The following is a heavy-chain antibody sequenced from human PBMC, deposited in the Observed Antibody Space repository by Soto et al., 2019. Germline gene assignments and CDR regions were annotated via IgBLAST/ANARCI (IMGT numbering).Heavy chain of an antibody. CDR2: ISGDGDST. J-gene: IGHJ4*02. Sequence: EVQLLESGGGLVQPGGSLRLSCAAYGFTFSNYAMSWVRQAPGKGLEWVSVISGDGDSTYYGDSVKGRFTISRDNSKNMLYLQMNSLRAEDTAVYYCAKGAAGRTNDYGDYWGQGTLVTVSA. CDR1: GFTFSNYA. CDR3: AKGAAGRTNDYGDY. D-gene: IGHD1-1*01. V-gene: IGHV3-23*01.